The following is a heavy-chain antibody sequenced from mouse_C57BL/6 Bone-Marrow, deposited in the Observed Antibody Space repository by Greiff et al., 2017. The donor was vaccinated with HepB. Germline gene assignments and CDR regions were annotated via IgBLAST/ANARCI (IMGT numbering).Heavy chain of an antibody. V-gene: IGHV14-3*01. CDR3: ARGSFYARDY. Sequence: VQLQQSVAELVRPGASVKLSCTASGFNIKNTYMPWVKQRPEQGLEWIGRIDPANGNTKYAPKFQGKATITADTSSNTAYLQLSSLTSEDTAIYYCARGSFYARDYWGQGTSVTVSS. CDR1: GFNIKNTY. J-gene: IGHJ4*01. CDR2: IDPANGNT. D-gene: IGHD1-1*01.